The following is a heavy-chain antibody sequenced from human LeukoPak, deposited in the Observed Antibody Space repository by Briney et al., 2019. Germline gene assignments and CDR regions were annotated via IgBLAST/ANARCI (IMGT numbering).Heavy chain of an antibody. V-gene: IGHV3-21*01. D-gene: IGHD5-24*01. CDR2: ISSSSSYI. CDR1: GFTFSSYS. Sequence: GGSLRLSCAASGFTFSSYSMNWVRQAPGKGLEWVSSISSSSSYIYYADSVKGRFTISRDNAKNSLYLQMNSLRAEDTAVYYCARDFGHGYNSNWGQGTLVTVSS. CDR3: ARDFGHGYNSN. J-gene: IGHJ4*02.